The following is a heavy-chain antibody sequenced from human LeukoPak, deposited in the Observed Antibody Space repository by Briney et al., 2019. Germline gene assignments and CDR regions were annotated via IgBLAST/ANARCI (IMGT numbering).Heavy chain of an antibody. J-gene: IGHJ4*02. Sequence: GGSLRLSCAASGFTFSDYYMSWIRQAPGKGLEWVSYISSSGSTIYYADSVKGRFTISRDNAKNSLYLQMNSLRPDDTAVYYCAKDSSDYYFDYWGQGTLVTVSS. CDR3: AKDSSDYYFDY. CDR2: ISSSGSTI. CDR1: GFTFSDYY. D-gene: IGHD3-22*01. V-gene: IGHV3-11*04.